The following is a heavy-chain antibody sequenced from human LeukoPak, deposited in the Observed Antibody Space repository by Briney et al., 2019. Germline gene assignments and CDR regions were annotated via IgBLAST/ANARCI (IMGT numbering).Heavy chain of an antibody. D-gene: IGHD7-27*01. J-gene: IGHJ5*02. CDR1: GFTFSSFG. CDR3: AKLGTP. CDR2: ISGSGGRT. Sequence: PGGSLRLSCAASGFTFSSFGMSWVRQASGKGLEWVSAISGSGGRTYYTDSVKGRFTISRDNAKNTLYLRMNSLRAEDTAVCYCAKLGTPWGQGTLVTVSS. V-gene: IGHV3-23*01.